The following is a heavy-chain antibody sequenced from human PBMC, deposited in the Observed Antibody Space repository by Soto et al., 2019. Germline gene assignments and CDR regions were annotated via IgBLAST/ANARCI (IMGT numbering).Heavy chain of an antibody. D-gene: IGHD3-3*01. CDR3: ARDRRFLEWLDY. J-gene: IGHJ4*02. Sequence: QVQVVESGGGVVQPGRSLRFSCVASGFKFSTYGMHWVRQAPGKGLEWVAVIWFDGSNKYYGDSVKGRFTISRDNSKNTVYLQMNSLRVEDTAVYYCARDRRFLEWLDYWGQGTLVTVSS. V-gene: IGHV3-33*01. CDR1: GFKFSTYG. CDR2: IWFDGSNK.